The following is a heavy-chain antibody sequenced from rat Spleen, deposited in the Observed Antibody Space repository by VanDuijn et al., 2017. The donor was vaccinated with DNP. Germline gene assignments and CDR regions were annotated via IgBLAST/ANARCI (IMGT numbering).Heavy chain of an antibody. CDR1: VFALTDYS. D-gene: IGHD1-10*01. Sequence: QVQLKESGPGMVQPSQTLSLTCSVSVFALTDYSVHWVRQPPGKVLEWIAAISGGGSTYYNSVLKSRLSINRDTSNSQVFLKMNSLQTEDTAMYFCARNNYFDYWGQGVMVTVSS. CDR3: ARNNYFDY. V-gene: IGHV2-6*01. J-gene: IGHJ2*01. CDR2: ISGGGST.